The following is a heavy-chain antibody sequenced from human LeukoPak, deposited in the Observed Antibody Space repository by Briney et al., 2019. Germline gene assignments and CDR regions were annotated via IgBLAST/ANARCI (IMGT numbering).Heavy chain of an antibody. CDR1: GFTFGDYY. CDR3: ARVFYCGDDNCQVFAFDI. D-gene: IGHD2-21*01. CDR2: IGAAGSPI. Sequence: PGGSLRLSCAASGFTFGDYYMSWIRQAPGKGPEWVSYIGAAGSPIFYADSLKGRFITSRDNAKNSLYLLMNSVRAEDTAIYYCARVFYCGDDNCQVFAFDIWGQGTMVTVSS. J-gene: IGHJ3*02. V-gene: IGHV3-11*01.